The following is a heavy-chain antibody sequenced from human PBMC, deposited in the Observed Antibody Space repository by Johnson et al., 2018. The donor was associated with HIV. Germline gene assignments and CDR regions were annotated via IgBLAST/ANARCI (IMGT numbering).Heavy chain of an antibody. Sequence: VQLVESGGGVVRPGGSLRLSCAASGFIFEDYGMSWVRQLPGKGLEWVSGVNWNGGTTGYADSVKGRLTISRDNAKSTLYLQMNSLRAEDTALYYCARGPGYGSSWYVNTSAFDIWGQGTMVTVSS. J-gene: IGHJ3*02. CDR2: VNWNGGTT. CDR3: ARGPGYGSSWYVNTSAFDI. D-gene: IGHD6-13*01. V-gene: IGHV3-20*04. CDR1: GFIFEDYG.